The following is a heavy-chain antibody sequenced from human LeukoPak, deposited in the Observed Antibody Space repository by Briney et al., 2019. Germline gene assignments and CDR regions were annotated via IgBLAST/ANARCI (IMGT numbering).Heavy chain of an antibody. Sequence: ASVKVSCKASGYTFTSYGISWVRQAPGQGLEWMGWISAYNGNTNYAQKLQGRVTMTTDTSTSTAYMELSSLRSEDTAVYYCAREVAATSCFDYWGQGTLVTVSS. J-gene: IGHJ4*02. D-gene: IGHD2-15*01. CDR3: AREVAATSCFDY. CDR1: GYTFTSYG. V-gene: IGHV1-18*01. CDR2: ISAYNGNT.